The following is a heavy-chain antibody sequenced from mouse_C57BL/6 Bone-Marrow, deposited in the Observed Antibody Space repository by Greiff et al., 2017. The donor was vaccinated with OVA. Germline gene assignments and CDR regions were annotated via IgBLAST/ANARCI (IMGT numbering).Heavy chain of an antibody. CDR3: ARGGYYGPPDY. CDR2: INPSNGGT. J-gene: IGHJ2*01. Sequence: VPLQQSGTELVKPGASVKLSCKASGYTFTSYWMHWVKQRPGQGLEWIGNINPSNGGTNYNEKFKSKATLTVDKSSSTAYMQLSSLTSEDSAVYYCARGGYYGPPDYWGQGTTLTVSS. D-gene: IGHD1-1*01. V-gene: IGHV1-53*01. CDR1: GYTFTSYW.